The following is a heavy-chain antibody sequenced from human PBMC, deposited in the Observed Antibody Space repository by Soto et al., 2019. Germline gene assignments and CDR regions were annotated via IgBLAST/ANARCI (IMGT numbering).Heavy chain of an antibody. CDR3: ANDVRVGAPDTIFDY. J-gene: IGHJ4*02. V-gene: IGHV3-23*01. Sequence: EVQLLESGGGLVQPGGSLRLSCAASGFTFSSYAMSWVRQAPGKGLEWVSAISGSGGSTYYADSVKGRFTISRDHSKNTRYLQRNGLRAEDMAVYYCANDVRVGAPDTIFDYWGQGTLVTVSS. CDR1: GFTFSSYA. D-gene: IGHD1-26*01. CDR2: ISGSGGST.